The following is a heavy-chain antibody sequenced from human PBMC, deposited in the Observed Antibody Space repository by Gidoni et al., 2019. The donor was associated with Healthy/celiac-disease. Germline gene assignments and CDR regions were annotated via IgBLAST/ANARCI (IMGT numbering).Heavy chain of an antibody. CDR1: GFTFSSYS. D-gene: IGHD2-2*01. V-gene: IGHV3-21*01. Sequence: EVQLVESGGGLVKPGGSLRLSCAASGFTFSSYSMNWVRQAPGKGLEWVSSINSSSSYIYYADSVKGRFTISRDNAKNSLYLQMNSLRAEDTAVYYCARGIVVVPAGFDPWGQGTLVTVSS. CDR3: ARGIVVVPAGFDP. J-gene: IGHJ5*02. CDR2: INSSSSYI.